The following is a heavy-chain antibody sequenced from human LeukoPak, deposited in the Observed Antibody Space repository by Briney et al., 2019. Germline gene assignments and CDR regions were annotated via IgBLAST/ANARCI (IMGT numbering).Heavy chain of an antibody. CDR1: GGSISGYY. V-gene: IGHV4-59*01. D-gene: IGHD4-11*01. CDR2: IYYSGSS. Sequence: SETLSLTCSVSGGSISGYYWSWIRQSPGKGREWIGFIYYSGSSNYNPFLKSRVTISIDTSKNQFSLKLSSVTPADTAVYYCARGRDYSTSLDYYYLDVWGKGTTVTFSS. CDR3: ARGRDYSTSLDYYYLDV. J-gene: IGHJ6*03.